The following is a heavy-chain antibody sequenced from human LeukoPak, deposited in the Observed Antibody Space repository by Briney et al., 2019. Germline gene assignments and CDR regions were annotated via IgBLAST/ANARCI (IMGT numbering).Heavy chain of an antibody. V-gene: IGHV3-23*01. Sequence: GGSLRLSCAASGFTXSSYAMSWARQAPGKGLEWVSAISGSGGSTYYADSVKGRFTISRDNSKNTLYLQMNSLRAEDTAVYYCAKDERYCSGGSCYNLEAFDIWGQGTMVTVSS. CDR2: ISGSGGST. CDR1: GFTXSSYA. D-gene: IGHD2-15*01. CDR3: AKDERYCSGGSCYNLEAFDI. J-gene: IGHJ3*02.